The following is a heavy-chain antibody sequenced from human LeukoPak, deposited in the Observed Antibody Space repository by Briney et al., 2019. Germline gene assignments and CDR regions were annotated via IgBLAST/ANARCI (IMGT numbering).Heavy chain of an antibody. Sequence: SETLSLTCTVSVDSISSYYWSWIRQPPGKGLEWIGYIYYSGTSKYSPSLKSRVTISVDTSKNQFSLKLSSVTAADTAVYYCARGSTRFDPWGQGTLVTVSS. CDR1: VDSISSYY. CDR2: IYYSGTS. J-gene: IGHJ5*02. CDR3: ARGSTRFDP. V-gene: IGHV4-59*01.